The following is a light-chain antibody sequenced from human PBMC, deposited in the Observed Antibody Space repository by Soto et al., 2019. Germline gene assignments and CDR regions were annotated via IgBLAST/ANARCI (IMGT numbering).Light chain of an antibody. CDR1: QRVNSSY. Sequence: EIVLTQSPDTLYLSPGEGATLSCRASQRVNSSYLAWYQQKPGQAPRLLISGASDRATGVPARVSGSGYGTDFTLTISRLEPEDFEVYYCRQYVYSPVTFGQGTNLQIK. CDR2: GAS. J-gene: IGKJ2*01. V-gene: IGKV3-20*01. CDR3: RQYVYSPVT.